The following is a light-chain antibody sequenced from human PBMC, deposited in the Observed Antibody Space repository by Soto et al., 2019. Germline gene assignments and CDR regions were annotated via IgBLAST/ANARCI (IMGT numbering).Light chain of an antibody. Sequence: EIVLTQSPGTLSLSPGERATLSCRASQSVSSSFLAWYQQKPGQAPRLLIYDASSRATGIPDRFSGSGSGTDFNLPISRLEPEDFAVYYCQQYGISPQTFGQGTKVEIK. CDR2: DAS. V-gene: IGKV3-20*01. CDR3: QQYGISPQT. J-gene: IGKJ1*01. CDR1: QSVSSSF.